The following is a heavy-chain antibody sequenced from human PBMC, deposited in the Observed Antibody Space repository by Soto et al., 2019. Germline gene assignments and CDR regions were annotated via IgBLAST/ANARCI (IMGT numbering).Heavy chain of an antibody. CDR2: IFYSGST. CDR3: ARRRETWFDP. Sequence: PSETLSLTCTVSGGSISSSNYYWGWIRQPPGKGLEWIGSIFYSGSTYYNPSLKSRVTISVDTSKNQFSLKLSSVTAADTAVYYCARRRETWFDPWGQGTLVTVSS. CDR1: GGSISSSNYY. V-gene: IGHV4-39*01. J-gene: IGHJ5*02.